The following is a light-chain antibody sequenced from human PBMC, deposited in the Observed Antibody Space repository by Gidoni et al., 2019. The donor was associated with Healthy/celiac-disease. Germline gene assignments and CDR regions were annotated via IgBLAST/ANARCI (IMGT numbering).Light chain of an antibody. V-gene: IGKV3-11*01. J-gene: IGKJ4*01. CDR1: QSVSSY. Sequence: EIVFTQSPATLSLSPGERATLSCRASQSVSSYLAWYQQKPGQAPRHLIYDASNRATGIPARFSGSGSGTDFTLTISSLEPEDFAVYYCQQRSNWGLTFGGGTKVEIK. CDR2: DAS. CDR3: QQRSNWGLT.